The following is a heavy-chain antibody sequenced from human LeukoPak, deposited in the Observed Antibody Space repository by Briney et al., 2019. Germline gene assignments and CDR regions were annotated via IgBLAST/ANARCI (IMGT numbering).Heavy chain of an antibody. CDR2: INPSGGST. CDR3: ARDLAVAGTNDAFDI. D-gene: IGHD6-19*01. J-gene: IGHJ3*02. CDR1: GYTFTSYY. V-gene: IGHV1-46*01. Sequence: GASAKVSCKASGYTFTSYYMHWVRQAPGQGLEWMGIINPSGGSTSYAQKFQGRVTMTRDTSTSTVYMELSSLRSEDTAVYYCARDLAVAGTNDAFDIWGQGTMVTVSS.